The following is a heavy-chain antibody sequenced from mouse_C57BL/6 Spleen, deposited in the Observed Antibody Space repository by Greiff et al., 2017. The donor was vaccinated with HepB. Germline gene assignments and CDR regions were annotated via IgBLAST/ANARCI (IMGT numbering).Heavy chain of an antibody. CDR1: GYTFTSYW. D-gene: IGHD2-10*02. Sequence: QVQLKQPGTELVKPGASVKLSCKASGYTFTSYWMHWVKQRPGQGLEWIGNINPSNGGTNYNEKFKSKATLTVDKSSSTAYMQLSSLTSEDSAVYYCARRGYGSYVDPYAMDYWGQGTSVTVSS. J-gene: IGHJ4*01. V-gene: IGHV1-53*01. CDR2: INPSNGGT. CDR3: ARRGYGSYVDPYAMDY.